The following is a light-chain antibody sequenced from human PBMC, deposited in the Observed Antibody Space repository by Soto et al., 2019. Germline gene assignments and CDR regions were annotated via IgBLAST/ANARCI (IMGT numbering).Light chain of an antibody. CDR2: GAS. Sequence: EIVLTQSPGTLSLSPGERATLSCRASQSFSSCYLAWYQQKPDQAPRLLIYGASSRAAGIPDRFSGSGSGTDFSLTISRLEPEDFAVYYWQQYGSSPYTFGPGTKVDIK. J-gene: IGKJ3*01. CDR1: QSFSSCY. CDR3: QQYGSSPYT. V-gene: IGKV3-20*01.